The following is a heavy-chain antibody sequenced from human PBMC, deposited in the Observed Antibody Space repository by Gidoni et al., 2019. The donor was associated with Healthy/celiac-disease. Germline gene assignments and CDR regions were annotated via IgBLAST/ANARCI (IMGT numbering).Heavy chain of an antibody. J-gene: IGHJ2*01. Sequence: EVQLVESGGGLVKPGGSLRLSCAASGFTFSSYSMNWVRQAPGKGLEWVSAISSSSSYIYYADSVKGRFTISRDNAKNSLYLQMNSLRAEDTAVYYCARVLRDYGGNSAWYFDLWGRGTLVTVSS. CDR3: ARVLRDYGGNSAWYFDL. D-gene: IGHD4-17*01. CDR2: ISSSSSYI. V-gene: IGHV3-21*01. CDR1: GFTFSSYS.